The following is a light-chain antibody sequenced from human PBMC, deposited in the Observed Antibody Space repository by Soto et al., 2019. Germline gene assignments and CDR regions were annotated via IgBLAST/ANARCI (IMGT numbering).Light chain of an antibody. Sequence: EIGLTQSPGTLSLSPGERATLSCRASQSFSSSYLAGYQQKPGQAPRLLIYGASSRATGIPDRFSGSGSGTDFTLTISRLELEDFAVYYCQQYGTSITFGQGTRLEI. CDR2: GAS. J-gene: IGKJ5*01. V-gene: IGKV3-20*01. CDR1: QSFSSSY. CDR3: QQYGTSIT.